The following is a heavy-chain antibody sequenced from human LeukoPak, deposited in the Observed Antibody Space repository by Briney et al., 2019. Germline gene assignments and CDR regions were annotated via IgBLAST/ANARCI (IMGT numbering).Heavy chain of an antibody. D-gene: IGHD6-19*01. Sequence: ASVKVSCKASGYTFTSYYMHWVRQAPGQGLEWMGIINPSGGSTNYAQKFQGRVTMTRDTSTSTVYVELSSLRSEDTAVYYCARETRIAVAGTPFLRFDPWGQGTPVTVSS. CDR2: INPSGGST. V-gene: IGHV1-46*01. CDR3: ARETRIAVAGTPFLRFDP. CDR1: GYTFTSYY. J-gene: IGHJ5*02.